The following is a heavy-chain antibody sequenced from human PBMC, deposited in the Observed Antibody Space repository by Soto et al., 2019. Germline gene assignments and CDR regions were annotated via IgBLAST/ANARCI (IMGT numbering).Heavy chain of an antibody. CDR3: ARETTTVTRDYFYYGMDV. Sequence: HVQLVQSGAEVKKPGSSVKVSCKASGGTFTSFTITWLRQAPGQGLEWMGGIIPLFATTNYAQKFQGRVTITADESTTTAYMELSSLRSEDTAVYFCARETTTVTRDYFYYGMDVWGQGTTVTVSS. CDR2: IIPLFATT. J-gene: IGHJ6*02. V-gene: IGHV1-69*01. D-gene: IGHD4-17*01. CDR1: GGTFTSFT.